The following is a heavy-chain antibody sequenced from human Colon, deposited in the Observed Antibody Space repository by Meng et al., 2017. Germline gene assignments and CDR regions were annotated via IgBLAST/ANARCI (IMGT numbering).Heavy chain of an antibody. CDR2: IYPRTGDT. V-gene: IGHV1-2*06. Sequence: QVQLVQSGAEVKKPGASVTVSCKASGYTLYIHWVRLRPGEGLEWMGRIYPRTGDTKSAQSFQGRVTMTRDTSTTTFSMDLRSLTTDDSAIYFCARESADGGSFDLWGQGTLVTVSS. D-gene: IGHD2-15*01. CDR3: ARESADGGSFDL. CDR1: GYTLY. J-gene: IGHJ4*02.